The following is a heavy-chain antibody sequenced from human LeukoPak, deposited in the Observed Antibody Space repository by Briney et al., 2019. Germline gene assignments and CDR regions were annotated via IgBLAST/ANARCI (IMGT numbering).Heavy chain of an antibody. D-gene: IGHD6-13*01. J-gene: IGHJ4*02. V-gene: IGHV4-39*01. CDR1: GGSISSSSYY. Sequence: SETLSLTCTVSGGSISSSSYYWGWIRQPPGKGLEWIGSIYYSGSTYYNPSLKSRVTISVDTSKNQFSLKLSSVTAADTAVYYCARVAAGTFYFDYWGQGTLVTVSS. CDR3: ARVAAGTFYFDY. CDR2: IYYSGST.